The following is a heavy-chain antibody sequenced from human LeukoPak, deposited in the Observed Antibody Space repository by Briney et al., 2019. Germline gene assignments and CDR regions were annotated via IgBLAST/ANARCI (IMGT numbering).Heavy chain of an antibody. V-gene: IGHV5-51*01. CDR3: ARLADGYSYGYRGPHYYYYYMDV. Sequence: GESLKISCKGSGYSFTSYWIGWVRQMPGKGLEWMGIIYPGDSDTRYSPSFQGRVTISADKSISTAYLQWSSLKASDTAMYYCARLADGYSYGYRGPHYYYYYMDVWGKGTTVTVSS. D-gene: IGHD5-18*01. J-gene: IGHJ6*03. CDR2: IYPGDSDT. CDR1: GYSFTSYW.